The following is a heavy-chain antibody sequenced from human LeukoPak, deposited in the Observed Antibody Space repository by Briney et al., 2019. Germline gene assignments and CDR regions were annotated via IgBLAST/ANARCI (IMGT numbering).Heavy chain of an antibody. Sequence: GASVKVSCKASGGTFSSYAISWVRQAPGQGLEWMGGIIPIFGTANYAQKFQGRVTITTDESTSTAYMELSSLRSEDTAVYYCARTAGCSSTSCYAWYYFDYWGQGTLVTVSS. CDR2: IIPIFGTA. V-gene: IGHV1-69*05. D-gene: IGHD2-2*01. CDR3: ARTAGCSSTSCYAWYYFDY. CDR1: GGTFSSYA. J-gene: IGHJ4*02.